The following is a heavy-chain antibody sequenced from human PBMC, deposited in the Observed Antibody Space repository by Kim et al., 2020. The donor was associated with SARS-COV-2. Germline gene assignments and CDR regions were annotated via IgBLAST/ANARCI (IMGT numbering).Heavy chain of an antibody. CDR1: GGSVSSGSYY. D-gene: IGHD3-22*01. V-gene: IGHV4-61*01. CDR2: IYYSGST. J-gene: IGHJ3*02. Sequence: SETLSLTCTVSGGSVSSGSYYWSWIRQPPGKGLEWIGYIYYSGSTNYNPSLKSRVTISVDTSKNQFSLKLSSVTAADTAVYYCARADNYYDSSGYLAFDIWGQGTMVTVSS. CDR3: ARADNYYDSSGYLAFDI.